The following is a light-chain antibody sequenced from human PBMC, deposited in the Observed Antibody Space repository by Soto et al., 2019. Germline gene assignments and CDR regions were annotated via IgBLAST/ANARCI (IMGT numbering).Light chain of an antibody. CDR3: QHYNSDSDA. J-gene: IGKJ1*01. Sequence: IQWTRAASSLSASVGGRGTITCRASQDRXKYLAWYQQKPGKAPNIMXDDASTLHSGGPSRFSGSGSGTEFTLTISSLQPHYFSNYYCQHYNSDSDAFGQGTKVDIK. V-gene: IGKV1-9*01. CDR1: QDRXKY. CDR2: DAS.